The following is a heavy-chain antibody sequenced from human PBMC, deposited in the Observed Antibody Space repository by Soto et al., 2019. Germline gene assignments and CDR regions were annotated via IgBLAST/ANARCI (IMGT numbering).Heavy chain of an antibody. J-gene: IGHJ4*02. D-gene: IGHD6-13*01. CDR2: IVPIYRTA. CDR3: VRESGAKLSSS. V-gene: IGHV1-69*13. Sequence: SVKVSCKASGGTFSSYRINWVRKAHGQGLEWVGVIVPIYRTADYAQKFQGRVTITADESARTSYMELRSLKSQDTAVYYCVRESGAKLSSSGGQGTLVTVSS. CDR1: GGTFSSYR.